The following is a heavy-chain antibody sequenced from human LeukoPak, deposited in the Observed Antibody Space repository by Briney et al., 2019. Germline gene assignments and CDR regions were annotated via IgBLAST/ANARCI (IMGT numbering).Heavy chain of an antibody. Sequence: PSETLSLTCTVSGGSISSSDYYWGWIRQPPGKGLEWIGSMYYSGSTYYNPSLKSRVTISVDTSKNQFSLKLSSVTAADTALYYCARQLPYCSTTSCYIGGLWPFDIWGQGTMVTVSS. CDR3: ARQLPYCSTTSCYIGGLWPFDI. CDR1: GGSISSSDYY. CDR2: MYYSGST. D-gene: IGHD2-2*02. V-gene: IGHV4-39*01. J-gene: IGHJ3*02.